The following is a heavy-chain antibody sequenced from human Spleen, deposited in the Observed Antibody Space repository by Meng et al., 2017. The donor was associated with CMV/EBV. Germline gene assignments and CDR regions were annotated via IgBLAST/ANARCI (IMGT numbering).Heavy chain of an antibody. CDR3: ARKDYYDISGHAFDI. J-gene: IGHJ3*02. CDR2: INQSGST. Sequence: SETLSLTCTVSGASIRTNYWSWIRQPPGKGLEWIGEINQSGSTNCNPTLKSRVTISVDTSKNLFSLNLTSVTAADTAVYYCARKDYYDISGHAFDIWGQGTMVTVSS. V-gene: IGHV4-34*01. CDR1: GASIRTNY. D-gene: IGHD3-22*01.